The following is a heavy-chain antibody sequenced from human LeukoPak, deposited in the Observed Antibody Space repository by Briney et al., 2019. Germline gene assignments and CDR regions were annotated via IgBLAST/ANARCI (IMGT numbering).Heavy chain of an antibody. D-gene: IGHD1-26*01. CDR2: LYYSGST. J-gene: IGHJ4*02. CDR3: ASTVGATASFDY. Sequence: SETLSLTCTVSGGSVSSGSYSWTWIRQPPGKGLEWIGYLYYSGSTYYNPSLKSRVTISVDTSKNQFSLKLSSVTAADTAVYYCASTVGATASFDYWGQGTLVTVSS. CDR1: GGSVSSGSYS. V-gene: IGHV4-61*01.